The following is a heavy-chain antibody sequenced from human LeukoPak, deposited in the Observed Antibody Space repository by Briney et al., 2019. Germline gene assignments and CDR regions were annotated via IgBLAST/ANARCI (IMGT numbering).Heavy chain of an antibody. V-gene: IGHV3-48*03. Sequence: GGSLRLSCAASGFTFSSYKMNWGRQGPGKGLEWGSYISSSGSTIYYEASVKGRFTTSRDNAKTLLHLQMNPRSVDATAVYYCARGIAGSRGVATFDYCGQGTPVTVSS. CDR2: ISSSGSTI. J-gene: IGHJ4*02. D-gene: IGHD3-10*01. CDR3: ARGIAGSRGVATFDY. CDR1: GFTFSSYK.